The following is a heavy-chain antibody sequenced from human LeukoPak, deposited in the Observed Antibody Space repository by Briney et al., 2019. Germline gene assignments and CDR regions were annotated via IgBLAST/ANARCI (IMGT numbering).Heavy chain of an antibody. Sequence: PGGSLRLSCVASGFTFSSYGIHWARQAPGKGLEWVAVVSSDGSNKYNADSVKGRFTISRDTSKNTVYLQMNSLGAEDTAFYYCARGYSSSWLGYFDYWGQGTLVTVS. V-gene: IGHV3-30*03. CDR3: ARGYSSSWLGYFDY. J-gene: IGHJ4*02. CDR2: VSSDGSNK. D-gene: IGHD6-13*01. CDR1: GFTFSSYG.